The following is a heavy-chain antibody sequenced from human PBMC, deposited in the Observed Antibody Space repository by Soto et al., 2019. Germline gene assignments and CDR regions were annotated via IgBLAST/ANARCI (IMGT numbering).Heavy chain of an antibody. CDR1: GFTFGDYA. J-gene: IGHJ6*02. D-gene: IGHD6-19*01. Sequence: SLRLSCTASGFTFGDYAMSWVRQAPGKGLEWVGFIRSKAYGGTTEYAASVKGRFTISRDDSKSIAYPQMNSLKTEDTAVYYCTRGRRIAVAGTGGGYYYGMDVWGQGTTVTVSS. CDR2: IRSKAYGGTT. V-gene: IGHV3-49*04. CDR3: TRGRRIAVAGTGGGYYYGMDV.